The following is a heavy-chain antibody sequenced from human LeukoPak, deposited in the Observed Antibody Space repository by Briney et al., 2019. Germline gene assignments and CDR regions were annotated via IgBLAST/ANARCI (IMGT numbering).Heavy chain of an antibody. CDR3: ARDGSSPREFDP. D-gene: IGHD2-15*01. CDR1: GGSISSYY. Sequence: SETLSLTCTVSGGSISSYYWSWIRQPAGKGLEWIGRIYTSGSTNYNPSLKSRVTMSVDASKNQFSLKLSSVPAADTAVYYCARDGSSPREFDPWGQGTLVTVSS. J-gene: IGHJ5*02. V-gene: IGHV4-4*07. CDR2: IYTSGST.